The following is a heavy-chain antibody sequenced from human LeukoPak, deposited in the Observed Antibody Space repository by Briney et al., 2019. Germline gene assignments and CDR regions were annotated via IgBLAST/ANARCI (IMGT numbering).Heavy chain of an antibody. CDR1: GFTFSSYA. CDR2: LSGSGGSP. D-gene: IGHD6-13*01. J-gene: IGHJ4*02. CDR3: ANALGGGNTWYYFDC. V-gene: IGHV3-23*01. Sequence: GRSLRLSCAASGFTFSSYAMSWVRQAPGKGLEWVSSLSGSGGSPNYANSVKGRFTISRDNSKNTLYLQMNSLRAEDTAVYYCANALGGGNTWYYFDCWGQGTPVTVSS.